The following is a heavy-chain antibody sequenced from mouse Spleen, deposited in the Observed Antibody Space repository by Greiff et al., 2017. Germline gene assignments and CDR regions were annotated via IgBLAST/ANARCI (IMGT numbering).Heavy chain of an antibody. CDR3: ARSRGNYGWFAY. CDR2: ISSGGGNT. CDR1: GFTFSSYT. J-gene: IGHJ3*01. Sequence: EVQRVESGGGLVKPGGSLKLSCAASGFTFSSYTMSWVRQTPAKRLEWVATISSGGGNTYYPDSVKGRFTISRDNPKNTLFLQMTSLRSEDTAMYYCARSRGNYGWFAYWGQGTLVTVSA. V-gene: IGHV5-9*04. D-gene: IGHD2-1*01.